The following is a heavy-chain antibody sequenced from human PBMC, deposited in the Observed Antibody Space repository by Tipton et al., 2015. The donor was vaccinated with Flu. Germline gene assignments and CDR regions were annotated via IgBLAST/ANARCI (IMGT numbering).Heavy chain of an antibody. J-gene: IGHJ4*02. CDR3: AKVKEASRYYDYVWGSPVDY. Sequence: LSLTCAASGFTFSSYAMSWVRQAPGKGLEWVSAISGSGGSTYYADSVKGRFTISRDNSKNTLYLQMNSLRAEDTAVYYCAKVKEASRYYDYVWGSPVDYWGQGTLVTVSS. CDR1: GFTFSSYA. V-gene: IGHV3-23*01. CDR2: ISGSGGST. D-gene: IGHD3-16*01.